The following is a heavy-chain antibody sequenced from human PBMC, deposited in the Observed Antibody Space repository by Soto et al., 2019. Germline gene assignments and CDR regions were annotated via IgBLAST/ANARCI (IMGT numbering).Heavy chain of an antibody. CDR2: IYYSGST. CDR3: ARDRMVTTFFQTLGHWFDP. J-gene: IGHJ5*02. Sequence: SETLSLTCTVSGGSISSYDWSWIRQPPGKGLEWIGYIYYSGSTNYNPSLKSRVTISVDTSKNQFSLKLSSVTAADTAVYYCARDRMVTTFFQTLGHWFDPWGQGTLVTVSS. CDR1: GGSISSYD. V-gene: IGHV4-59*01. D-gene: IGHD4-17*01.